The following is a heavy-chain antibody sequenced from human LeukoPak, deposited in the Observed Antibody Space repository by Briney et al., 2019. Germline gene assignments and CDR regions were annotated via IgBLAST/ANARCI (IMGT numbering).Heavy chain of an antibody. CDR1: GFTFSSYW. J-gene: IGHJ4*02. CDR2: IKQDGSEK. Sequence: GGSLRLSCAASGFTFSSYWMSWVRQAPGKGLEWMANIKQDGSEKYYVDSVKGRFTISRDNAKNSLYLQMNSLRAEDTAVYYCARDMEFSSSWYTGTGDYWGQGTLVTVSS. D-gene: IGHD6-13*01. V-gene: IGHV3-7*01. CDR3: ARDMEFSSSWYTGTGDY.